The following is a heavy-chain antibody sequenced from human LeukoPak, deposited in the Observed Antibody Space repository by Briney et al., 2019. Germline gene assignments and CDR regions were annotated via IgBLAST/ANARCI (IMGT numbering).Heavy chain of an antibody. CDR1: GFTFSSYW. V-gene: IGHV3-74*01. Sequence: GGSLRLSCAASGFTFSSYWMHWVRQVPGKGVVWVSCINSDGSSTSYADSVKGRFTISRDNAKSTLYLQMNSLRAEDTAVYYCARSRRLYWYFDLWGRGALVTVSS. J-gene: IGHJ2*01. D-gene: IGHD4-17*01. CDR3: ARSRRLYWYFDL. CDR2: INSDGSST.